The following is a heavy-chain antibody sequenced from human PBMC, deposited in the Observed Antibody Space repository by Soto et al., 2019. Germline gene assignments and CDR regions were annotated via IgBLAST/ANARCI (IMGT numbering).Heavy chain of an antibody. Sequence: QVQLVQSGAEVKKPGSSVKVSCKASGGTFSSYTISWVRQAPGQGLEWMGRIIPILGIANNAQKFQGRVTITADKSTSTAHMELSSLSSEDTAVYYCARGLIVGATGWFDDWGQGTLVTVSS. D-gene: IGHD1-26*01. CDR2: IIPILGIA. V-gene: IGHV1-69*02. J-gene: IGHJ4*02. CDR1: GGTFSSYT. CDR3: ARGLIVGATGWFDD.